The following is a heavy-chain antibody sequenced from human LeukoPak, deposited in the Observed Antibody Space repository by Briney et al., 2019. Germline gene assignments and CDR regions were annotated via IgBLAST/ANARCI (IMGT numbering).Heavy chain of an antibody. V-gene: IGHV4-59*13. CDR2: VSQRGAT. J-gene: IGHJ3*01. Sequence: SEALSLTCSVSGAAINGFSWSWIRQTPEKGLEWIGYVSQRGATTTNPSLKTRVSITADTSKSQFSLKMTSVTAADTAIYYCARKRSGSYYTFDVWGPGTMVSVS. CDR1: GAAINGFS. CDR3: ARKRSGSYYTFDV. D-gene: IGHD1-26*01.